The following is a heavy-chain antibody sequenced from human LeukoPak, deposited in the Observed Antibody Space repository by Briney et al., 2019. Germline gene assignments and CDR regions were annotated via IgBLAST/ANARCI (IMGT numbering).Heavy chain of an antibody. CDR1: GFTFSSYA. CDR3: AAMTSVTTGDY. D-gene: IGHD4-11*01. J-gene: IGHJ4*02. V-gene: IGHV3-30*04. Sequence: QPGRSLRLSCAASGFTFSSYAMHWVRQAPGKGLEWVAFIPYDGSDKFYADSVKGRFTISRDNSKNTLYLQMNSLRAEDTAVYYCAAMTSVTTGDYWGQGTLVTVSS. CDR2: IPYDGSDK.